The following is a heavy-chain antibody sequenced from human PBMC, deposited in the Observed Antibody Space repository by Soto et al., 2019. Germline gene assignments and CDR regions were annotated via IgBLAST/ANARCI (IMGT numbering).Heavy chain of an antibody. CDR2: IKQDGSKK. D-gene: IGHD3-9*01. CDR3: ARGYFDWYIDY. CDR1: GFTFISFW. V-gene: IGHV3-7*01. Sequence: EVQLVESGGGLVQPGGSRRLSCAASGFTFISFWMSWVPQAPGKGLEWVANIKQDGSKKYYVDSVKGRFTISRDNAKNSLYLQMNSLRAEDTAVYYCARGYFDWYIDYWGQGTLVTVSS. J-gene: IGHJ4*02.